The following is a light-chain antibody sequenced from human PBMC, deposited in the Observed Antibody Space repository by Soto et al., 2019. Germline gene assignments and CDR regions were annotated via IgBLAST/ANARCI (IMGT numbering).Light chain of an antibody. Sequence: QLVLTQSPSASASLGASVKLTCTLSSGHSSYAIAWHQLQPEKGPRYLMKLNSDGSHSKGDGIPDRFSGSSSGAERYLTISSLQSEDEADYYCQTYEVFGGGTKLTVL. CDR3: QTYEV. CDR1: SGHSSYA. J-gene: IGLJ2*01. CDR2: LNSDGSH. V-gene: IGLV4-69*01.